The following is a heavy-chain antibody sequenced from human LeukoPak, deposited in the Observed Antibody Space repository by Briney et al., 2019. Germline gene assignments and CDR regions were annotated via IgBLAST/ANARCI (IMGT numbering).Heavy chain of an antibody. V-gene: IGHV3-74*01. J-gene: IGHJ4*02. CDR3: ATVYSYAADGVY. CDR2: INSDGSST. D-gene: IGHD5-18*01. Sequence: GGSLRLSCAASGFTLSSYWMHWVRQAPGKGLVWVSRINSDGSSTSYADSVKGRVTISRDNAKNTVYLQMNSLRAEDTAVYYCATVYSYAADGVYWGQGTLVTVSS. CDR1: GFTLSSYW.